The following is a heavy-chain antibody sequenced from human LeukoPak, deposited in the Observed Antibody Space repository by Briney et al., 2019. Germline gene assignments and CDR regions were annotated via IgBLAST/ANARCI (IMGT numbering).Heavy chain of an antibody. CDR2: IYTSGTT. V-gene: IGHV3-NL1*01. CDR1: GFTFSSYG. Sequence: PGGSLRLSCAASGFTFSSYGVHWVRQAPGKGLEWVSVIYTSGTTYYTDSVKGRFTMSRDNSKNTVYLQMNNLRAEDTGVYYCAYRVIEVAALFDLWGQGTLVSVSS. D-gene: IGHD6-19*01. CDR3: AYRVIEVAALFDL. J-gene: IGHJ5*02.